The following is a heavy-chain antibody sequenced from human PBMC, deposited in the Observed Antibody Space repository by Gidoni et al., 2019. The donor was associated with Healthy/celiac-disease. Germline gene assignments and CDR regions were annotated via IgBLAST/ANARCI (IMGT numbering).Heavy chain of an antibody. Sequence: QVQLVQSGAEVKKPGASVKVSCKASGYTFTGYYMHWVRQAPGQGLEWMGRINPNSGGTNYAQKFQGRVTMTRDTSISTAYMELSRLRSDDTAVYYCAREDVTMVQGVLPDYWGQGTLVTVSS. CDR3: AREDVTMVQGVLPDY. CDR1: GYTFTGYY. V-gene: IGHV1-2*06. D-gene: IGHD3-10*01. J-gene: IGHJ4*02. CDR2: INPNSGGT.